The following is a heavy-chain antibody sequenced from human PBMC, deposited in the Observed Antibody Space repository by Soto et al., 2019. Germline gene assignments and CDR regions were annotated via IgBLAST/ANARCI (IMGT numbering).Heavy chain of an antibody. CDR2: INPNNDGT. CDR3: AKRGGHFGSTLDYFDY. CDR1: GYTFTGYY. D-gene: IGHD3-16*01. Sequence: ASVKVSCKASGYTFTGYYMHWVRQAPGQGLEWMGWINPNNDGTNYAQKFQGRVTMTRDTSISTAYMELSRLRSDDTAVYYCAKRGGHFGSTLDYFDYWGQGTMVTVYS. J-gene: IGHJ4*02. V-gene: IGHV1-2*02.